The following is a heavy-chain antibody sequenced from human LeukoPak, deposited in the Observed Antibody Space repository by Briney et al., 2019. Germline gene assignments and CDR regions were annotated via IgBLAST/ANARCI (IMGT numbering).Heavy chain of an antibody. J-gene: IGHJ4*02. CDR1: GFTFSSYA. CDR3: AKGTLSIAAAGLPRGP. D-gene: IGHD6-13*01. V-gene: IGHV3-23*01. CDR2: ISGSGGST. Sequence: GGSLRLSFAASGFTFSSYAMSWFRKAPGKGLEWFSVISGSGGSTYYADSVKGRFTISRDNSKNTLYLQMNSLRAEDTAVYYCAKGTLSIAAAGLPRGPWGQGTLVTVSS.